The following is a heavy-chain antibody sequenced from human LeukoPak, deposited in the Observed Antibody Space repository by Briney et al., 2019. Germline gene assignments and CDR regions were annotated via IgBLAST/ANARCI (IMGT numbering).Heavy chain of an antibody. V-gene: IGHV3-7*03. J-gene: IGHJ3*02. D-gene: IGHD2-2*02. CDR1: GFTFSSYW. Sequence: GGSLRLSCAASGFTFSSYWMSWVRQAPGKGLEWVANIKQDGSEKYYVDSVKGRFTISRDNSKNTLYLQMNSLRAEDTAVYYCAKDLPKDCSSTSCYSGAFDIWGQGTMVTVSS. CDR2: IKQDGSEK. CDR3: AKDLPKDCSSTSCYSGAFDI.